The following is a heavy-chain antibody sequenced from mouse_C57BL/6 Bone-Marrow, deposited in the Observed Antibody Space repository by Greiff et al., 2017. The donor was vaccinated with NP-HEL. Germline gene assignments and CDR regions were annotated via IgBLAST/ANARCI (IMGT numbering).Heavy chain of an antibody. J-gene: IGHJ2*01. CDR2: ISGGGGNT. Sequence: DVKLVESGGGLVKPGGSLKLSCAASGFTFSSYTMSWVRQTPEKRLEWVATISGGGGNTYYPDSVKGRFTISRDNAKNTLYLQMSSLRSEDTALYYCASLYGKGYWGQGTTLTVSS. V-gene: IGHV5-9*01. D-gene: IGHD2-1*01. CDR1: GFTFSSYT. CDR3: ASLYGKGY.